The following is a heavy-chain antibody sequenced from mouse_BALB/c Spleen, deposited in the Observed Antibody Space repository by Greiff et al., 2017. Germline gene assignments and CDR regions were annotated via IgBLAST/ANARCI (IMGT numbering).Heavy chain of an antibody. Sequence: QVQLKESGPGLVQPSQSLSITCTVSGFSLTSYGVHWVRQSPGKGLEWLGVIWSGGSTDYNAAFISRLSISKDNSKSQVFFKMNSLQANDTAIYYCARNWYYVAMDYWGQGTSVTVSS. CDR2: IWSGGST. V-gene: IGHV2-2*02. CDR1: GFSLTSYG. CDR3: ARNWYYVAMDY. J-gene: IGHJ4*01. D-gene: IGHD1-1*01.